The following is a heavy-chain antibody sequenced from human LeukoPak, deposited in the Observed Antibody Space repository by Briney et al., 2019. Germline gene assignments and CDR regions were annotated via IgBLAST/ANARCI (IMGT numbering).Heavy chain of an antibody. Sequence: GGSLRLSCAASGFTFSSYSMNWVRQAPGKGLEWVALISYDGSSKYYADSMKGRFTISRDNSKNTLYLQMNSLRAEDTAVYYCARDPSFGSGTYYFFDYWGQGTLVTVSS. CDR2: ISYDGSSK. CDR3: ARDPSFGSGTYYFFDY. J-gene: IGHJ4*02. D-gene: IGHD3-10*01. CDR1: GFTFSSYS. V-gene: IGHV3-30*03.